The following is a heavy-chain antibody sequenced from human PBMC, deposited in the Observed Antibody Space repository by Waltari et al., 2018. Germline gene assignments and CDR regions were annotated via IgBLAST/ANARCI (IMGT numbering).Heavy chain of an antibody. D-gene: IGHD1-26*01. CDR1: GGSFGPYA. J-gene: IGHJ3*01. CDR2: IIPIYGTP. CDR3: AKRIVGGPFDV. V-gene: IGHV1-69*13. Sequence: QVRLVQSGAAVRKPGSSVRVSCEASGGSFGPYAITWVRQAPGQGLEWMAGIIPIYGTPNYAQKFQGRVTIAADASTRTAYMDLSSLRSDDTAVYYCAKRIVGGPFDVWGQGTVVTVSS.